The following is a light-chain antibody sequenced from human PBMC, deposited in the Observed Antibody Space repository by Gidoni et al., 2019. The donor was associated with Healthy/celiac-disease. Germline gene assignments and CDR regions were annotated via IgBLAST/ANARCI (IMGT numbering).Light chain of an antibody. J-gene: IGKJ1*01. Sequence: QVTQSPSSLSASVGDRVTITCRASQSISSYLNWYQQKPGKAPKLLIYAASSLQSGVPSRFSGSGSWTDFTLTISSLQPEDFATYYCQQSYSTPSTFXHXTKVEIK. CDR1: QSISSY. CDR2: AAS. CDR3: QQSYSTPST. V-gene: IGKV1-39*01.